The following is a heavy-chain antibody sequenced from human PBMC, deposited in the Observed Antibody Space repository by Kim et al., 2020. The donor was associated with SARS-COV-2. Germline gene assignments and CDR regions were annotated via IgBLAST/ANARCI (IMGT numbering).Heavy chain of an antibody. V-gene: IGHV3-11*05. J-gene: IGHJ6*02. CDR3: AREGARSGYDFDYYYGMDV. CDR2: ISSSSSYT. D-gene: IGHD5-12*01. Sequence: GESLKISCAASGFTFSDYYMSWIRQAPGKGLEWVSYISSSSSYTNYADSVKGRFTISRDNAKNSLYLQMNSLRAEDTAVYYCAREGARSGYDFDYYYGMDVWGQGTTVTVSS. CDR1: GFTFSDYY.